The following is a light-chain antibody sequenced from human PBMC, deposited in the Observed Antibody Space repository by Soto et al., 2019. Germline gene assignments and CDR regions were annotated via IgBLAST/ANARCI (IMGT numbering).Light chain of an antibody. V-gene: IGLV1-44*01. Sequence: QSVVTQPPSASGTPGQRVTISCSGSSSNVGSNTVDWYQLLPGTAPKLLIYHNNQRPSGVPDRLSGSKSGTSASLAISGLQSEDEADYYCAVCDDTLKAVVFGGGTKVTVL. CDR2: HNN. CDR3: AVCDDTLKAVV. J-gene: IGLJ2*01. CDR1: SSNVGSNT.